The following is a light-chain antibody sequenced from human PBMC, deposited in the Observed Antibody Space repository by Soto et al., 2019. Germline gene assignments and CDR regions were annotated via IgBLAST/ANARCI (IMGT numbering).Light chain of an antibody. CDR1: SSNIGNNY. J-gene: IGLJ3*02. Sequence: QSVLTQPPSVSAAPGQKGTISCSGSSSNIGNNYVSWYQHFPGTAPKLLIYDNSKRPSGTPDRFSGSKSGTSATLGITGLQTGDEADYYCATRDNSLKTGVFGGGTKLTVL. V-gene: IGLV1-51*01. CDR2: DNS. CDR3: ATRDNSLKTGV.